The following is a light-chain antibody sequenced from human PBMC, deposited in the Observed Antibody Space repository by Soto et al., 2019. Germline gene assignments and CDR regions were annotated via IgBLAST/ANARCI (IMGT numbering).Light chain of an antibody. CDR3: QQYNSYSPMT. CDR2: DAS. J-gene: IGKJ1*01. CDR1: QSISSW. V-gene: IGKV1-5*01. Sequence: DIQMTQSPSTLSASVGDRVTITCRASQSISSWLAWYQQKPGKAPKFLIYDASSLESGVPSRFNGCGSGTEFTLTISSLQLDDFATYYCQQYNSYSPMTFGQGTKVDSK.